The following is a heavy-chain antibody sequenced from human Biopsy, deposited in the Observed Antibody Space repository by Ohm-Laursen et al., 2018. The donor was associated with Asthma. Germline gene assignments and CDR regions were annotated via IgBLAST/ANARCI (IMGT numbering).Heavy chain of an antibody. J-gene: IGHJ3*01. Sequence: ALVKVSRKASGYNFISLAIHWARHAPGQRLEWMGWVNTGNGDTKYSQKFQGRVTITRDTSASTAYMELRSLRSEDTATYYCARTYYDFLTGQVKDVFGVWGQGTMVTVSS. CDR3: ARTYYDFLTGQVKDVFGV. V-gene: IGHV1-3*04. CDR1: GYNFISLA. CDR2: VNTGNGDT. D-gene: IGHD3-9*01.